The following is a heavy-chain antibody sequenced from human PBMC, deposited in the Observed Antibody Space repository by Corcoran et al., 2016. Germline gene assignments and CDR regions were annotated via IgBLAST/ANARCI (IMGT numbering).Heavy chain of an antibody. J-gene: IGHJ6*02. Sequence: EVQLVESGGGLVQPGGSLRLSCAASGFTFSCYSMNWVRPAPGKGLEWVSYISSSSSTIYYADPVKGRFTISRDNAKTPLYLQMNSLRDEDTAVYYGARETRAYGMDVWGQGTTVTVSS. CDR1: GFTFSCYS. CDR3: ARETRAYGMDV. V-gene: IGHV3-48*02. D-gene: IGHD1-1*01. CDR2: ISSSSSTI.